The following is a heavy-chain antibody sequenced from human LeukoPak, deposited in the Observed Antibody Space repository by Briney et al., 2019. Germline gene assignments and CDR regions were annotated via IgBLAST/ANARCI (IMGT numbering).Heavy chain of an antibody. V-gene: IGHV3-30*04. CDR1: GFTFSSYA. CDR2: ISYDGSNK. D-gene: IGHD4-17*01. CDR3: AREAVGDYAFDY. J-gene: IGHJ4*02. Sequence: GGSLRLSCAASGFTFSSYAMHWVRQAPGKGLEWVAVISYDGSNKYYADSVKGRFTISRDNSKNTLYLQMNSLRAEDTAVYYCAREAVGDYAFDYWGQGTLVTVSS.